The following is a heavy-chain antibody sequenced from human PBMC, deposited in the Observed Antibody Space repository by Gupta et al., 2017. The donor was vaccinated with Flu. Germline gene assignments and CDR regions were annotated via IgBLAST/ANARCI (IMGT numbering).Heavy chain of an antibody. V-gene: IGHV4-38-2*01. J-gene: IGHJ4*02. D-gene: IGHD4-23*01. CDR3: ARSGATVVTPAFGY. CDR1: GYSISSGYY. Sequence: QVQLQESGPGLVKPSATLSLTCAVSGYSISSGYYWGWSRQPPGKGLEWIGSIYHSGSTYYNPSLKSRVTISVDTSKNQFSLKLSSVTAADTAVYYWARSGATVVTPAFGYWGQGTLVTVSS. CDR2: IYHSGST.